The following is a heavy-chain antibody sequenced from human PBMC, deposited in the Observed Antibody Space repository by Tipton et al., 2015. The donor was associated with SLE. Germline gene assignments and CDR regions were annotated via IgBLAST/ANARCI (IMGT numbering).Heavy chain of an antibody. CDR2: IHTSGST. V-gene: IGHV4-61*02. J-gene: IGHJ3*02. CDR1: GGSIRSGSYY. CDR3: ARTLGAIAHTVYDAFDI. Sequence: LRLSCVASGGSIRSGSYYWSWIRQPAGKGLEWIGRIHTSGSTNYNPSLKSRVTISTDTSKNQFSLRLTSVTAADTAVYYCARTLGAIAHTVYDAFDIWGQGKMVTVSS. D-gene: IGHD1-26*01.